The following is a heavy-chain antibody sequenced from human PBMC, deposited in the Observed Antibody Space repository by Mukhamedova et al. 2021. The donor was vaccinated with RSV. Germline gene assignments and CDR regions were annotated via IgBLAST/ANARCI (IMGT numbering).Heavy chain of an antibody. D-gene: IGHD1-7*01. J-gene: IGHJ3*02. V-gene: IGHV1-69*01. CDR3: ASSITGTTLDAFDI. Sequence: GGIIPIFGTANYAQKFQGRVTITADESTSTAYMELSSLRSEDTAVYYCASSITGTTLDAFDIWGQGTMVPVSS. CDR2: IIPIFGTA.